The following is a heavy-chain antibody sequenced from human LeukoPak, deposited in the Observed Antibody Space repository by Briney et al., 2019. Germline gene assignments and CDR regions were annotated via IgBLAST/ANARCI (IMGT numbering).Heavy chain of an antibody. CDR3: ARDEAYYDFWSGSPPSNWFDP. J-gene: IGHJ5*02. D-gene: IGHD3-3*01. CDR2: INHSGST. Sequence: PSETLSLTCAVYGGSFSGYYWSWIRQPPGKGLEWIGEINHSGSTNYNPSLKSRVTISVDTSKNQFSLKLSSVTAADTAVYYCARDEAYYDFWSGSPPSNWFDPWGQGTLVTVSS. V-gene: IGHV4-34*01. CDR1: GGSFSGYY.